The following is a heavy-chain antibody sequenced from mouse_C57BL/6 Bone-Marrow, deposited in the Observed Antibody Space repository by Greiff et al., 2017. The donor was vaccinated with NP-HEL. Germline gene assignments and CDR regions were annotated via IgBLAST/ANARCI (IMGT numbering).Heavy chain of an antibody. J-gene: IGHJ3*01. CDR1: GYTFTSYW. CDR2: IYPGSGST. D-gene: IGHD1-1*01. CDR3: ARFTTVEAWFAY. V-gene: IGHV1-55*01. Sequence: VQLQQPGAELVKPGASVKMSCKASGYTFTSYWITWVKQRPGQGLEWIGDIYPGSGSTNYNEKFKSKATLTVDTSSSTAYMQLSSLTSEDSAFYYCARFTTVEAWFAYWGQGTLVTVSA.